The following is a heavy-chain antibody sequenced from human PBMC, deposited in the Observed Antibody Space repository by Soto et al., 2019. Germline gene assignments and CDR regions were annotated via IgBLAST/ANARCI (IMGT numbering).Heavy chain of an antibody. Sequence: EVQLVESGGGLVQPGRSLRLSCAASGFTFDDYAMNWVRQVPGKGLEWVSGISWSGGNIGYADSVKGRFTISRDNAKNSLHLQMNSLRAEDTALYYCAKEIIVGATPSTDAFDMWGQGTMVTVSS. J-gene: IGHJ3*02. CDR2: ISWSGGNI. D-gene: IGHD1-26*01. CDR3: AKEIIVGATPSTDAFDM. V-gene: IGHV3-9*01. CDR1: GFTFDDYA.